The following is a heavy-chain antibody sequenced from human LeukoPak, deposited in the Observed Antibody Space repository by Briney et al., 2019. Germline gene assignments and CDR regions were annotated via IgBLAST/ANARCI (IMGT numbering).Heavy chain of an antibody. CDR2: IYHSGST. CDR1: VDSINSPYW. Sequence: PSGTLSLTCAVSVDSINSPYWWSWVRQSPGTGLEWIAEIYHSGSTNYNPFLRSRVTISMDKSKNQFSLNLDSVTAADTAVYYCTKSNGYGLIDIWGQGTMVTVSS. J-gene: IGHJ3*02. CDR3: TKSNGYGLIDI. D-gene: IGHD3-10*01. V-gene: IGHV4-4*02.